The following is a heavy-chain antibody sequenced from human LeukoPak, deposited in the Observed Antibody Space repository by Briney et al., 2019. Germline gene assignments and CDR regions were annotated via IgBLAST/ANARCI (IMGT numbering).Heavy chain of an antibody. D-gene: IGHD3-9*01. J-gene: IGHJ4*02. CDR3: TRSNDILTGYYHY. CDR2: IRSKAYGGTT. Sequence: GGSLRLSCTASGFTFGDYAMSWVRQAPGKGLEWVGFIRSKAYGGTTEYAASVKGRFTISRDDSKSIAYLQMNSLKTEDTAVYYCTRSNDILTGYYHYWGQGTLVTVSS. V-gene: IGHV3-49*04. CDR1: GFTFGDYA.